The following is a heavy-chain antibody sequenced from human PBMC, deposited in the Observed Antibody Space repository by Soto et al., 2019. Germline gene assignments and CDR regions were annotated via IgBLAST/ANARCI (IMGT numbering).Heavy chain of an antibody. CDR3: AGGGGITIFGVPPLSNGMDV. Sequence: GGSLRLSCAASGFTFSSYWMSWVRQAPGKGLEWVANIKQDGSEKYYVDSVKGRFTISRDNAKNSLYLQMNSLRAEGTAVYYCAGGGGITIFGVPPLSNGMDVWGQGTTVLGSS. V-gene: IGHV3-7*04. D-gene: IGHD3-3*01. CDR1: GFTFSSYW. J-gene: IGHJ6*02. CDR2: IKQDGSEK.